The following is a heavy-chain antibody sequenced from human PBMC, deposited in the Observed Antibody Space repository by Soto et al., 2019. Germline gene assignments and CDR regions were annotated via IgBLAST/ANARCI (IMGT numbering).Heavy chain of an antibody. V-gene: IGHV3-23*01. Sequence: DVQLLESGGGLVKLEGPLSLSCAASGSTFTRYAMGWSRQGPGKGLEGVAVVSIGGSTHYADSVRGRFTISRDNSKNTLSLQMNSLTAEDTAVYFCAKRRGAGGHFDYWGQGALVTVSS. CDR1: GSTFTRYA. CDR2: VSIGGST. CDR3: AKRRGAGGHFDY. J-gene: IGHJ4*02. D-gene: IGHD2-15*01.